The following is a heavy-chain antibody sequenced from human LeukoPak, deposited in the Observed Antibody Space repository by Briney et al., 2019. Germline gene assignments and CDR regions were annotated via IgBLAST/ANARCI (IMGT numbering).Heavy chain of an antibody. J-gene: IGHJ3*02. CDR1: GFTFSDYD. CDR2: ISSSGNTV. V-gene: IGHV3-11*01. D-gene: IGHD3-10*01. Sequence: GGSLRLSCVVSGFTFSDYDTTWIRQAPGKGLEWVSHISSSGNTVYYADSVKGRFTVSRDNAKNSLFLQVDSLRAEDTAVYYCARQALFMVRGLISAFDIWGQGTKVTVSS. CDR3: ARQALFMVRGLISAFDI.